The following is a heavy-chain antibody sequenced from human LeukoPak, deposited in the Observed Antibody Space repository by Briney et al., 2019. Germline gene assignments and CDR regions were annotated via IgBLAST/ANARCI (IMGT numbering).Heavy chain of an antibody. CDR1: GFTFSSYE. V-gene: IGHV3-7*04. CDR2: MNQDGSRI. J-gene: IGHJ4*02. Sequence: GGSLRLSCAASGFTFSSYEMNWVRQAPGKGLEWVANMNQDGSRIYYVDSVKGRFTISRDNAKNSLHLQMNSLRAEDTAVYYCARDPPPDDTSGYLDYWGQGALVTVSS. D-gene: IGHD3-22*01. CDR3: ARDPPPDDTSGYLDY.